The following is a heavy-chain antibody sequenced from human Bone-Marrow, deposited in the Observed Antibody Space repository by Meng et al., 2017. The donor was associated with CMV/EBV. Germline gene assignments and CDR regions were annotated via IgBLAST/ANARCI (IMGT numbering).Heavy chain of an antibody. V-gene: IGHV1-46*01. CDR3: ARDGGGYCSSTSCYNGWFDP. CDR2: INPSGGST. J-gene: IGHJ5*02. Sequence: ASVKVSCKASGYTFTSYYMHWVRQAPGQGLEWMGIINPSGGSTSYAQKFQGRVTMTRDTSTSTVYMELSSLRSEDTAVYYCARDGGGYCSSTSCYNGWFDPLGQGTLVTFSS. CDR1: GYTFTSYY. D-gene: IGHD2-2*02.